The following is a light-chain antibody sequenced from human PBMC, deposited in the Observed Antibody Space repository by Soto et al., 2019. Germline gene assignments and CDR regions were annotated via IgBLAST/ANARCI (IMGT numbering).Light chain of an antibody. Sequence: QSVLTQPPSASGTPGQRVTISCSGSSSNIGSNPVNWFQQFPGTAPKLLIYGNNQRPSGVPDRFSGSKSGTSASLAISGLQSEDEADYYCAEWDDGLKGVFGIGTKATAL. CDR3: AEWDDGLKGV. J-gene: IGLJ1*01. V-gene: IGLV1-44*01. CDR2: GNN. CDR1: SSNIGSNP.